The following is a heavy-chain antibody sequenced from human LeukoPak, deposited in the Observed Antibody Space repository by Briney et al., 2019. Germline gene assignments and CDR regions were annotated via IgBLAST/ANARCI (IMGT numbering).Heavy chain of an antibody. CDR1: GFTFTSSA. Sequence: TSVKVSRKASGFTFTSSAVQWVRQARGQRLEWIGWIVVGSGNTNYAQKFQERVTITRDMSTSTAYMELSSLRSEDTAVYYCAAGLQRRRYFDLWGRGTLVTVSS. CDR3: AAGLQRRRYFDL. V-gene: IGHV1-58*01. D-gene: IGHD4-11*01. CDR2: IVVGSGNT. J-gene: IGHJ2*01.